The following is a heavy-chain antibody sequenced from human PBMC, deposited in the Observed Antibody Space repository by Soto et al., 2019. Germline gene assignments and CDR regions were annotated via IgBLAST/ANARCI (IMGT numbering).Heavy chain of an antibody. Sequence: GGSLRLSCAASGFTFSSYSMNWVRQAPGKGLEWVSSISSSSSYIYYADSVKGRFTISRDNAKNSLYLQMNSLRAEDTAVYYCARAIAVAGTGGFYWGQGILVTVSS. CDR3: ARAIAVAGTGGFY. D-gene: IGHD6-19*01. V-gene: IGHV3-21*01. J-gene: IGHJ4*02. CDR1: GFTFSSYS. CDR2: ISSSSSYI.